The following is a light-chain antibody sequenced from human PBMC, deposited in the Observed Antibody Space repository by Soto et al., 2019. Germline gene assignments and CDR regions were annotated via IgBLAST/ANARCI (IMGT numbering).Light chain of an antibody. J-gene: IGKJ2*01. CDR2: GAS. CDR3: QQYNNWPRT. Sequence: EIVMTQSPATLSVSPGERATLSCRASQSVSSNLAWYQQKPGQAPRLLIYGASTRATGIPARFSGSGSGPEFTLTIRSLQSEDFAVYYCQQYNNWPRTFGQGTKLEIK. V-gene: IGKV3-15*01. CDR1: QSVSSN.